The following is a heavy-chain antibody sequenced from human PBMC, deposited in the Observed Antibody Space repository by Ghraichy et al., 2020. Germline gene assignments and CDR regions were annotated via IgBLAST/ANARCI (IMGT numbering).Heavy chain of an antibody. V-gene: IGHV4-31*03. J-gene: IGHJ4*02. CDR1: GGSISSGGYY. D-gene: IGHD3-22*01. CDR2: IYYSGSA. Sequence: SETLSLTCTVSGGSISSGGYYWTWFRQHPGKGLEWIGYIYYSGSAYYNPSLKSRVTISVDTSKNQFSLNLSSVTAADTAVYYCARESSGYYFAVDYWGQGTLVTVSS. CDR3: ARESSGYYFAVDY.